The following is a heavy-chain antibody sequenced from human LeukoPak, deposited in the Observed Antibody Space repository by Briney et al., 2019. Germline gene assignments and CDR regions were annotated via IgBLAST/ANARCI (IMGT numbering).Heavy chain of an antibody. D-gene: IGHD1-26*01. CDR2: IKTDGSPS. V-gene: IGHV3-74*01. CDR3: ARQVGVDDAFDI. CDR1: GFTFSSYW. J-gene: IGHJ3*02. Sequence: GGSLRLSCAASGFTFSSYWMHWVRQAPGKGLVWVSRIKTDGSPSNYADSVKGRFTISRDNAKNSLYLQMNSLRAEDTAVYYCARQVGVDDAFDIWGQGTMVTISS.